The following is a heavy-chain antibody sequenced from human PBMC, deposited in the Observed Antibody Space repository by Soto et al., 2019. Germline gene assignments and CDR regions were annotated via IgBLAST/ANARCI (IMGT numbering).Heavy chain of an antibody. Sequence: ASVKVSCKASGYTFTTYGISWVRQAPGQGLEWMGWISGYNGHTKHAQKFQGRVTMTTDTSTSTVYMDLRSLRSDDTAVYYCAREGEMPYYYYGLDVWGQGTTVTVSS. CDR1: GYTFTTYG. D-gene: IGHD3-16*01. CDR3: AREGEMPYYYYGLDV. CDR2: ISGYNGHT. J-gene: IGHJ6*02. V-gene: IGHV1-18*01.